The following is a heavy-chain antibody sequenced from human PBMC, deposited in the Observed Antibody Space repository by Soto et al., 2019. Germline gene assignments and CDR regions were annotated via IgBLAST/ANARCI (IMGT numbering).Heavy chain of an antibody. D-gene: IGHD5-18*01. Sequence: GASVKVSCKASGGTFSSYAISWVRQAPGQGLERMGGIIPIFGTANYAQKFQGRVTITADESTSTAYMELSSLRSEDTAVYYCASPVDTAIKGAYYYYGMDVWGQGTTVTVSS. J-gene: IGHJ6*02. CDR3: ASPVDTAIKGAYYYYGMDV. V-gene: IGHV1-69*13. CDR2: IIPIFGTA. CDR1: GGTFSSYA.